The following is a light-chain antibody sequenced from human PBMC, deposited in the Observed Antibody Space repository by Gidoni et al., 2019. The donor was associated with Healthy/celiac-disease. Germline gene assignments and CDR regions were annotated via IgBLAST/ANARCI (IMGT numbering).Light chain of an antibody. Sequence: EIVLTQSPGTLSLSPGERATLSCRASQSVGSSYLAWYQQKPGQAPRLLIYGASSRATGIPDRFSGSGSGTDVTLTISRLEPEDFAVYYCQQYGSSPNTFGPGTKADIK. V-gene: IGKV3-20*01. CDR3: QQYGSSPNT. CDR1: QSVGSSY. J-gene: IGKJ3*01. CDR2: GAS.